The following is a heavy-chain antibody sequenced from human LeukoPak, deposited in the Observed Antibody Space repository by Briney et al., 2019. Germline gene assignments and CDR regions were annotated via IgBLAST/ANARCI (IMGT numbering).Heavy chain of an antibody. D-gene: IGHD6-19*01. CDR1: GYTFTSYG. J-gene: IGHJ4*02. CDR2: ISAYNGNT. V-gene: IGHV1-18*01. CDR3: ARDLGIAVAGTFDY. Sequence: ASVKVSCKASGYTFTSYGIGWVRQAPGQGLEWMGWISAYNGNTNYAQKLQGRVTMTTDTSTSTAYMELRSLRSDDTAVYYCARDLGIAVAGTFDYWGQGTLVTVSS.